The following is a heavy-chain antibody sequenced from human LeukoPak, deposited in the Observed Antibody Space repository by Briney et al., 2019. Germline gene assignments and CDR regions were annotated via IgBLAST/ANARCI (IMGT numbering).Heavy chain of an antibody. D-gene: IGHD4-17*01. V-gene: IGHV4-31*03. CDR1: GGSFSSGGYY. J-gene: IGHJ4*02. Sequence: SETLSLTCTVSGGSFSSGGYYWSWIRQHPGKGLEWIGYIYYSGRTYYNPSLKSRVAISVDTSKNQFSLKLSSVTAADTAVYYCASPKHYGDLLRFDYWGQGTLVTVSS. CDR2: IYYSGRT. CDR3: ASPKHYGDLLRFDY.